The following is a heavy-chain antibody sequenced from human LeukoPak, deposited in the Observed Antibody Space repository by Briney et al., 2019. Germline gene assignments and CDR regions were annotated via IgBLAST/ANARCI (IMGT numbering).Heavy chain of an antibody. CDR2: ISAYNGNT. V-gene: IGHV1-18*01. Sequence: ASVKVSCKASGYTFTSYGISWVRQAPGQGLEWMGWISAYNGNTNYAQKLQGRVTMTTDTSTSTAYMELRSLRSDDTAVYYCARGLNPRNGSGRLDYYYGMDVWGQGTTVTVSS. J-gene: IGHJ6*02. D-gene: IGHD3-10*01. CDR3: ARGLNPRNGSGRLDYYYGMDV. CDR1: GYTFTSYG.